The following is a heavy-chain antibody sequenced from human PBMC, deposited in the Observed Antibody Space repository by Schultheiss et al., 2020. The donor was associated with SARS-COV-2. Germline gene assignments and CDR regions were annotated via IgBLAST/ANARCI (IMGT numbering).Heavy chain of an antibody. V-gene: IGHV3-74*01. D-gene: IGHD2-21*02. J-gene: IGHJ3*02. CDR1: GFTFSSYW. CDR3: ARVWGGDWGDDAFDI. Sequence: GGSLRLSCAASGFTFSSYWRHWVRQAPGKGLVWVSRINSDGSSTSYADSVKGRFTISRDNAKNTLYLQMNSLRAEDTAVYYCARVWGGDWGDDAFDIWGQGTMVTVSS. CDR2: INSDGSST.